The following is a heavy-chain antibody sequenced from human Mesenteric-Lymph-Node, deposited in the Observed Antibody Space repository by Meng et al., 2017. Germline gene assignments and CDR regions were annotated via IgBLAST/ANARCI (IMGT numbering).Heavy chain of an antibody. CDR2: INPHSGGT. J-gene: IGHJ5*02. CDR1: GYTFTASS. V-gene: IGHV1-2*06. CDR3: ARDPGLDR. Sequence: QVPLVQSGAEVKEPGASVKVSCKASGYTFTASSLNWVRQAPGQGLEWMGRINPHSGGTDYAQNFQGRVTLTRDTSISTAYMQMSGLTSDDTAVYYCARDPGLDRWGQGTLVTVSS.